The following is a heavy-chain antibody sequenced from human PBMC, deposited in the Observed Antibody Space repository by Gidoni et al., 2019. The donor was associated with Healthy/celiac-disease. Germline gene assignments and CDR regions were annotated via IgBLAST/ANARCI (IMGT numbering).Heavy chain of an antibody. J-gene: IGHJ3*02. V-gene: IGHV1-24*01. CDR1: GYTLTELS. CDR2: FDPEDGET. CDR3: ATGEQPWRSGSYRYDAFDI. D-gene: IGHD1-26*01. Sequence: QVQLVQSGAEVKKPGASVTVSCKVSGYTLTELSMHWVRQAPGKGLEWMGGFDPEDGETIYAQKFQGRVTMTEDTSTDTAYMELSSLRSEDTAVYYCATGEQPWRSGSYRYDAFDIWGQGTMVTVSS.